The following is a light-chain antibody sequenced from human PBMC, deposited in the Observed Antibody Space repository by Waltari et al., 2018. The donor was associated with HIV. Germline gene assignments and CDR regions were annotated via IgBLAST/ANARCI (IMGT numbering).Light chain of an antibody. J-gene: IGKJ2*01. V-gene: IGKV3-20*01. CDR1: QSVSSSY. CDR2: GAS. Sequence: VLPQSPGTLSFSPGERATFSCRASQSVSSSYLAWYQQRPGQAPRLLIYGASSRAAGIPDRFTGSGSGTDFTLTISRLEPEDFAVYYCQHFDTSLPKYTFGQGTKLEIK. CDR3: QHFDTSLPKYT.